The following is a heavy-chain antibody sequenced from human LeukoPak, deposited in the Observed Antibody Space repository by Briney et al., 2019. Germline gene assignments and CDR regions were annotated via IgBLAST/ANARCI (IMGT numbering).Heavy chain of an antibody. CDR1: GDTFRKYA. D-gene: IGHD1-14*01. Sequence: ASVKISCKASGDTFRKYAIGWVRQAPGQGLEWMGGIIPIIGTTHYAQRFQGSVTMSADNSTTTAYLDLSSLRSNDTAMYYCLRGLTNFDSWGQGTLVTVSP. CDR2: IIPIIGTT. J-gene: IGHJ4*02. V-gene: IGHV1-69*06. CDR3: LRGLTNFDS.